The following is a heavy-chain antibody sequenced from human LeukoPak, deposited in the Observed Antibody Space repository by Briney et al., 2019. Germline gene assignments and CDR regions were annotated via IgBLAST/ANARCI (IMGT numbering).Heavy chain of an antibody. CDR1: GGSISSGGYY. CDR2: IYYSGST. V-gene: IGHV4-31*03. CDR3: ASARPIRLWAQPYFDY. D-gene: IGHD5-18*01. Sequence: SETLSLTCTVSGGSISSGGYYWSWIRQHPGKGLEWIGYIYYSGSTYYNPSLKSRVTISVDTSKNQFSLKLSSVTAADTAVFYCASARPIRLWAQPYFDYWGQGTLVTVSS. J-gene: IGHJ4*02.